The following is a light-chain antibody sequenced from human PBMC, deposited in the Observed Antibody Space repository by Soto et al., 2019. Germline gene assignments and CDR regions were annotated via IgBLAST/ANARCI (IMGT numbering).Light chain of an antibody. Sequence: QSALTQPASVSGSPGQSITISCTGTSSDVGGYNYVSWYQQYPGKAPKLMIFDVSNRPSGVSDRFSGSKSGDTASLTISGLQAEDEADYYCSSYTGSGTDVFGTGTQLTVL. J-gene: IGLJ1*01. CDR2: DVS. V-gene: IGLV2-14*01. CDR1: SSDVGGYNY. CDR3: SSYTGSGTDV.